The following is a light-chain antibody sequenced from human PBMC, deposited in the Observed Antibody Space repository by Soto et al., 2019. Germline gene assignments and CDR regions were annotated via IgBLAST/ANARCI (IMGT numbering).Light chain of an antibody. CDR1: QSITRN. Sequence: EIVMTQSPATLSVSPGERATLSCRASQSITRNLAWYQQSPGQAPRLLIYGASSRATGTPDRFSGSGSGTDFTLTINRLEPEDFALYYCQQYGSSPPTFGQGTKVDI. CDR2: GAS. V-gene: IGKV3-20*01. J-gene: IGKJ1*01. CDR3: QQYGSSPPT.